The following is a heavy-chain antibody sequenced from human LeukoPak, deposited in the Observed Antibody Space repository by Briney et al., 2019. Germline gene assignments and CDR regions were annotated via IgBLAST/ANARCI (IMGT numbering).Heavy chain of an antibody. CDR1: GGSISSYY. CDR3: ARGRGSCSSTSCYKGAPFDY. D-gene: IGHD2-2*02. CDR2: IYYSGST. J-gene: IGHJ4*02. V-gene: IGHV4-59*12. Sequence: SETLSLTCTVSGGSISSYYWSWIRQPPGKGLEWIGYIYYSGSTNYNPSLKSRVTISVDTSKNQFSLKLSSVTAADTAVYYCARGRGSCSSTSCYKGAPFDYWGQGTLVTVSS.